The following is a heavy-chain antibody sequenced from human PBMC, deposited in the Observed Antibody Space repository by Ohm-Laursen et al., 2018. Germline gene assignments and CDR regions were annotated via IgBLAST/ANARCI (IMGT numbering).Heavy chain of an antibody. Sequence: SLRLSCAASGFTLSTYWMSWVRQAPGKGLEWVANIKQDGSKTYYVDSVKGRFTISRDNAQNSLYLQMNSLRAEDTAVYYCARDKNGMDVWGQGTAVTVSS. J-gene: IGHJ6*02. CDR2: IKQDGSKT. CDR1: GFTLSTYW. CDR3: ARDKNGMDV. V-gene: IGHV3-7*01.